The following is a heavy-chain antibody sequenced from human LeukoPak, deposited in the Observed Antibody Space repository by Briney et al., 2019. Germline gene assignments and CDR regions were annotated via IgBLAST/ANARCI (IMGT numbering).Heavy chain of an antibody. CDR2: IYYSGST. Sequence: TSETLSLTCAVYGGSFSGYYWSWIRQPPGKGLEWIGSIYYSGSTYYNPSLKSRVTISVDTSKNQFSLKLSSVTAADTAVYYCARVDSSSWQPSYFDYWGQGTLVTVSS. D-gene: IGHD6-13*01. CDR1: GGSFSGYY. J-gene: IGHJ4*02. V-gene: IGHV4-34*01. CDR3: ARVDSSSWQPSYFDY.